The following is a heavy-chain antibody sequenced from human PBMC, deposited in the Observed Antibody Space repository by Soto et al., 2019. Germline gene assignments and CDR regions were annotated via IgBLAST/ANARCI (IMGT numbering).Heavy chain of an antibody. CDR2: MNPNSGTT. J-gene: IGHJ4*02. D-gene: IGHD4-17*01. Sequence: QVQLVQSGAEVKKPGASVKVSCKASGYTFTSYDINWVRQATGQGLEWMGWMNPNSGTTGYAQKFKGRVTMTRNTSIRTAYMELRSLRSEDTAGYYCARTLYGDTGDYWGQGTLVTVSS. CDR1: GYTFTSYD. CDR3: ARTLYGDTGDY. V-gene: IGHV1-8*01.